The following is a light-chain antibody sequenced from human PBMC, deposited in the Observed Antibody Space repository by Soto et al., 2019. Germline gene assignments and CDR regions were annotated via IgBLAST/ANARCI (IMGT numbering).Light chain of an antibody. J-gene: IGKJ1*01. Sequence: DIQMTQSPSTLSASVGDRVTITCRASQSISSWLAWYQQKPGKAPKLLIYKASSLESGVPSRFSGSGSGTEFTLTISSLQPDDFATDYCQQYNSYSGTWTFGQGTKVDIK. CDR3: QQYNSYSGTWT. CDR1: QSISSW. V-gene: IGKV1-5*03. CDR2: KAS.